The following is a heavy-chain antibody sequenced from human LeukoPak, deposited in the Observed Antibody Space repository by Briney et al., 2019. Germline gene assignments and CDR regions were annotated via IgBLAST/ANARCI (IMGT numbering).Heavy chain of an antibody. CDR3: ARHISSGGTYAHFDY. J-gene: IGHJ4*02. V-gene: IGHV4-59*08. Sequence: SETLSLTCTVSGGSISSYYWSWIRQPPGKGLEWIGYIYYSGSTNYNPSLKSRVIISVDTSKNQVSLKLNSVTAADTAVYYCARHISSGGTYAHFDYWGQGTLVTVSS. D-gene: IGHD1-26*01. CDR2: IYYSGST. CDR1: GGSISSYY.